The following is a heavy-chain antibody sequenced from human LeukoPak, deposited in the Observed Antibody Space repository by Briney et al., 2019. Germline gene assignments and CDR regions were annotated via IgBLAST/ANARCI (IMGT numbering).Heavy chain of an antibody. CDR1: GGSISSYY. CDR2: IYYSGST. J-gene: IGHJ6*02. D-gene: IGHD3-10*01. CDR3: ARDKATYATMVRGPYGMDV. V-gene: IGHV4-59*01. Sequence: SETLSPTCTVSGGSISSYYWSWIRQPPGKGLEWIGYIYYSGSTNYNPSLKSRVTISVDTSKNQFSLKLSSVTAADTAVYYCARDKATYATMVRGPYGMDVWGQGTTVTVSS.